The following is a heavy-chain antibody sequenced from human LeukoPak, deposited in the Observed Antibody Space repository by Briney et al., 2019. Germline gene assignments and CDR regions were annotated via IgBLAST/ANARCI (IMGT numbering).Heavy chain of an antibody. V-gene: IGHV1-2*06. CDR1: GNTFTGYY. CDR3: ARDQEGFDY. J-gene: IGHJ4*02. Sequence: GASVKVSCKASGNTFTGYYMHWVRQAPGQGLEWMGRINPNSGGTNYAQKFQGRVTMTRDTSISTAYMELSGLRSEDTAVYYCARDQEGFDYWGQGTLVTVSS. CDR2: INPNSGGT.